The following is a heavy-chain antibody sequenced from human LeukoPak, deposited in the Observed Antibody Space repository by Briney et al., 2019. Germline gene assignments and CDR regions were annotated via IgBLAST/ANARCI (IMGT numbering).Heavy chain of an antibody. V-gene: IGHV2-70*11. J-gene: IGHJ6*03. CDR3: ARIVRSYYYYYMDV. CDR1: GFSLSTSGMC. Sequence: SGPTLVNPTQTLTLTCTFSGFSLSTSGMCVSWIRQPPGKALEWLARIDWDDDKYYSTSLKTRLTISKDTSKNQVVLTMTNMDPVDTATYYCARIVRSYYYYYMDVWGKGTTVTVSS. CDR2: IDWDDDK.